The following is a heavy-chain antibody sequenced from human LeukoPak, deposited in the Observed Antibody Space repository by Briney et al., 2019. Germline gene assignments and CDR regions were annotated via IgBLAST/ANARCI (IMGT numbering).Heavy chain of an antibody. J-gene: IGHJ6*01. CDR3: RRGPLQLWVHKGRDV. Sequence: GGSLRLSCTTSGFTVGNHGMTWVRQAPGKGLEWVVFLRSNAYSGTTEYAASVNDRFTISRDDSESVVYLQMNSLKSEDTAVYYCRRGPLQLWVHKGRDVW. D-gene: IGHD1-1*01. V-gene: IGHV3-49*04. CDR1: GFTVGNHG. CDR2: LRSNAYSGTT.